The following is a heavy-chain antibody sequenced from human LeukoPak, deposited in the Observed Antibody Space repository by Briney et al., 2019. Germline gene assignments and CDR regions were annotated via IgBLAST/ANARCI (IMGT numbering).Heavy chain of an antibody. CDR3: AVGYYYGSGSYSPKIDY. J-gene: IGHJ4*02. CDR2: IIPIFGTA. CDR1: GGTFSSYA. D-gene: IGHD3-10*01. V-gene: IGHV1-69*01. Sequence: SVKVSCKASGGTFSSYAISWVRQAPGQGLEWMGGIIPIFGTANYAQKFQGRVTITADESTSTAYMELSSLRSEDTAVYYCAVGYYYGSGSYSPKIDYWGQGTLVTVSS.